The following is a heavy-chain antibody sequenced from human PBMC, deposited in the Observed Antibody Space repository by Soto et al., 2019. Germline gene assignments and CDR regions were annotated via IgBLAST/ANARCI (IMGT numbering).Heavy chain of an antibody. Sequence: SQTLALTCGISGDSVSSNSAACNWSRQSPSRGVEFVGRTYYRSKWFYDYAVSVKSRININPDTYKTQFYLQLNPVTPEDTAMYYCVKSGSGDLDYWGQGTLVTVSS. CDR2: TYYRSKWFY. J-gene: IGHJ4*02. CDR3: VKSGSGDLDY. V-gene: IGHV6-1*01. D-gene: IGHD3-3*01. CDR1: GDSVSSNSAA.